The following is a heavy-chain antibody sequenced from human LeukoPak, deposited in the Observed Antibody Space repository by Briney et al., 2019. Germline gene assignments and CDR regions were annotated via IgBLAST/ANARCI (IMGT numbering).Heavy chain of an antibody. CDR2: ISSSGSTI. CDR3: ARDQGYCSSTSCYYYYGMDV. J-gene: IGHJ6*02. D-gene: IGHD2-2*01. Sequence: GGSLRLSCGASGFTFSSYEMNWVRQAPGKGLEWVSYISSSGSTIYYADSVKGRFTISRDNAKNSLYLQMNSLRAEDTAVYYCARDQGYCSSTSCYYYYGMDVWGQGTTVTVSS. V-gene: IGHV3-48*03. CDR1: GFTFSSYE.